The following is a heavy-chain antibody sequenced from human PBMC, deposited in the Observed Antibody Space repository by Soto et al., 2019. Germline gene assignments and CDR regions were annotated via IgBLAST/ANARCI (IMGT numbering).Heavy chain of an antibody. D-gene: IGHD4-17*01. J-gene: IGHJ6*02. CDR1: GXTXXXYG. CDR2: ISYDGSNK. V-gene: IGHV3-30*18. CDR3: AKDRLGGVKLTTVIYYGMDV. Sequence: QVQLVESGGGVVQPGRSLRLSCAXSGXTXXXYGMHWVRQAPGKGLEWVAVISYDGSNKYYADSVKGRFTISRDNSKNTLYLQMNSLRAEDTAVYYCAKDRLGGVKLTTVIYYGMDVWGQGTTVTVSS.